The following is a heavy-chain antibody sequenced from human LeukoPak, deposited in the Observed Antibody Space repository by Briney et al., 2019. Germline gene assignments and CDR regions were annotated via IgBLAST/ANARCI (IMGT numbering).Heavy chain of an antibody. CDR1: GGSFSGYY. Sequence: SETLSLTCAASGGSFSGYYWSWVRQPPGKGLEWVGEINNSGSTNYHPSLKRRFTISVDTSKNQFSLKLRSVTAADTAVYYCARSALDNTRFYYVPFDYWGLGALVTVSS. CDR2: INNSGST. D-gene: IGHD3-22*01. J-gene: IGHJ4*02. V-gene: IGHV4-34*01. CDR3: ARSALDNTRFYYVPFDY.